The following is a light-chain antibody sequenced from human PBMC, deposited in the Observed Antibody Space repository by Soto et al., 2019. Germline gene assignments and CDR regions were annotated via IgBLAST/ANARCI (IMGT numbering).Light chain of an antibody. V-gene: IGKV1-16*02. CDR3: QHYYNYPLT. Sequence: DIQMTQSPSSLSASVGDRVTITCRASQDISNYLAWFQQKPGKAPNSLIYGGSNLRSGVPSKFSGSGSGTDFTLTISSLHPEDIPTYYCQHYYNYPLTFGQGPRLHMK. CDR2: GGS. CDR1: QDISNY. J-gene: IGKJ5*01.